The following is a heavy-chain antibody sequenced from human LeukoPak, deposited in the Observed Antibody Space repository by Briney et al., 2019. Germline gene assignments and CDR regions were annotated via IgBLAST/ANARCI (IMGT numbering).Heavy chain of an antibody. CDR3: ATLGSGVTATGTSNKFDP. Sequence: GGSLRLSCAASGFSFSRYWMHWVRQTPGKGLVWASRINTDGTSTRYADSGKGRFTISRDNAKNTLYLQMNSLRAEDTAVYYCATLGSGVTATGTSNKFDPWGRGTLVTVSS. D-gene: IGHD6-13*01. CDR1: GFSFSRYW. CDR2: INTDGTST. V-gene: IGHV3-74*01. J-gene: IGHJ5*02.